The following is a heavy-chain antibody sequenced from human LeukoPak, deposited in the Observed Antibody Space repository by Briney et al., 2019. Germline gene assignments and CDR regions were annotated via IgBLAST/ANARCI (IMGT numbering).Heavy chain of an antibody. CDR2: IYPGGSDT. J-gene: IGHJ6*03. Sequence: RGGPLKISCKFSGYSFTSYWSVGVGQMPGKGRGWMGIIYPGGSDTRYRPSFQGQVTISADQSISNAYLQWSSLKDSDTAMYYCARQGCSSTSCYSQLFMDVWGKGTTVTVSS. CDR3: ARQGCSSTSCYSQLFMDV. CDR1: GYSFTSYW. D-gene: IGHD2-2*01. V-gene: IGHV5-51*01.